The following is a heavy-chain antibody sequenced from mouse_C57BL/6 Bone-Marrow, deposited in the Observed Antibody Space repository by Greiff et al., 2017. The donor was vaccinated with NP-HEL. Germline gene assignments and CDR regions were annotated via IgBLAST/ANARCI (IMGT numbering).Heavy chain of an antibody. J-gene: IGHJ1*03. CDR2: ISSGGGYI. V-gene: IGHV5-9-1*02. Sequence: EVMLVESGEGLVKPGGSLKLSCAASGFTFSSYAMSWVRQTPEKRLEWVAYISSGGGYIYYADTVKGRFTISRDNARNTLYLQMSSLKSEDTAMYYGTREWRTGRDWYFEVWGTGTTVTVSS. CDR3: TREWRTGRDWYFEV. CDR1: GFTFSSYA. D-gene: IGHD4-1*01.